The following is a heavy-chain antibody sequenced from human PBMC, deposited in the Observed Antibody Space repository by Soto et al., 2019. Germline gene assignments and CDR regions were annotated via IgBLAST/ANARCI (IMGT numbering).Heavy chain of an antibody. CDR2: ISSSSSYI. D-gene: IGHD3-3*01. CDR1: GFTFSSYS. V-gene: IGHV3-21*01. J-gene: IGHJ6*03. Sequence: GGSLRLSCAASGFTFSSYSMNWVRQAPGKGLEWVSSISSSSSYIYYADSVKGRFTISRDNAKNSLYLQMNSLRAEDTAVYYCARGYDFWGTYYYYMDVWGKGTTVTVSS. CDR3: ARGYDFWGTYYYYMDV.